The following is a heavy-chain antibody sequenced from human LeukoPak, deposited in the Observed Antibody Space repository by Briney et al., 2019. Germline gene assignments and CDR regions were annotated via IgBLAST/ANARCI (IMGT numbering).Heavy chain of an antibody. Sequence: GGSLRLSCAASGFTFSSYAMSWVRQAPGKGPEWVSAISGSGGSTYYADSVKGRFTISRDNSKNTLYLQMNSLRAEDTAVYYCAKDSPYYYYYGMDVWGQGTTVTVSS. CDR3: AKDSPYYYYYGMDV. CDR2: ISGSGGST. V-gene: IGHV3-23*01. CDR1: GFTFSSYA. J-gene: IGHJ6*02.